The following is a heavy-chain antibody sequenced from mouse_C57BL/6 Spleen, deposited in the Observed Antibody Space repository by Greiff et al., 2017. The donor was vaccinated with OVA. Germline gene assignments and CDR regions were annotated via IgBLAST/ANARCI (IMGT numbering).Heavy chain of an antibody. CDR2: INPNNGGT. CDR3: ARLRDYGSTFDY. J-gene: IGHJ2*01. CDR1: GYTFTDYN. Sequence: EVKLVESGPELVKPGASVKMSCKASGYTFTDYNMHWVKQSHGKSLEWIGYINPNNGGTSYNQKFKGKATLTVNKSSSTAYMELRSLTSEDSAVYYCARLRDYGSTFDYWGQGTTLTVSS. V-gene: IGHV1-22*01. D-gene: IGHD1-1*01.